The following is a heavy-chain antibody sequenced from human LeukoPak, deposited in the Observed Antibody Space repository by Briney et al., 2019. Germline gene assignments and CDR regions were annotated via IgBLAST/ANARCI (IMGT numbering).Heavy chain of an antibody. D-gene: IGHD1-20*01. V-gene: IGHV4-34*01. CDR2: INHSGST. J-gene: IGHJ4*02. CDR3: ALRVGGITGTIDY. CDR1: GGSFSGYY. Sequence: SETLSLTCAVYGGSFSGYYWSWIRQPPGKGLEWIGEINHSGSTNYNPSLKSRVTISVDTSKNQFSLKLSSVTAADTAAYYCALRVGGITGTIDYWGQGTLVTVSS.